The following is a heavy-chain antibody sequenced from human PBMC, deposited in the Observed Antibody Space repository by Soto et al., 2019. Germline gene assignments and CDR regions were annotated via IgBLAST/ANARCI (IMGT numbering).Heavy chain of an antibody. V-gene: IGHV3-23*01. CDR3: GKDPNGDYFGTFDF. Sequence: EVQFLESGGGVVRPGGSLRLSCVASGLSFDNYAMTLVRQSPGKGLEWLACITGNGAVTSYTDSVRGRFTISRDNSKNTLYLQMDSLRADDTAVYYCGKDPNGDYFGTFDFWGQGTTVTVSS. J-gene: IGHJ3*01. CDR2: ITGNGAVT. D-gene: IGHD4-17*01. CDR1: GLSFDNYA.